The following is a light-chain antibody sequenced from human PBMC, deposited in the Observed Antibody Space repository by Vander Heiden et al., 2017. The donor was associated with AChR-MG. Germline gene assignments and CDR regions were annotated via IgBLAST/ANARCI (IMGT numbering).Light chain of an antibody. J-gene: IGLJ2*01. V-gene: IGLV2-14*03. CDR2: DVT. CDR3: SSYTRSNTLV. CDR1: SSDVGGYNY. Sequence: QSALTQPASVSGSPGQSITISCTGTSSDVGGYNYVSWYQQHPGKAPKFMIYDVTNRPSGVSDRFSGSKSGNTASLTISGLQAEDEADYYCSSYTRSNTLVFGGGTKLTVL.